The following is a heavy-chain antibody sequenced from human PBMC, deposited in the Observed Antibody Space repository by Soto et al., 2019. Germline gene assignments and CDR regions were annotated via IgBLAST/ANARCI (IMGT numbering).Heavy chain of an antibody. CDR1: GGSVTGYY. CDR2: IYYAGTT. Sequence: KPSETLSLTCTVSGGSVTGYYWSWIRQPPGRGLEWIGYIYYAGTTLYTPSLNSRVTISVDRSKNQFSLKLNSVTAADTAVYYCAKHDAVPTLQHGTSVWGQGTTVTVAS. D-gene: IGHD2-21*01. J-gene: IGHJ6*02. CDR3: AKHDAVPTLQHGTSV. V-gene: IGHV4-59*02.